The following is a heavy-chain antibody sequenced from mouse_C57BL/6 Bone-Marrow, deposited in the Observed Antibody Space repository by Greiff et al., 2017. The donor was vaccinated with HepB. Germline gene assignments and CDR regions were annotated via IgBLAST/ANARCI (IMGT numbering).Heavy chain of an antibody. CDR3: SQLITTVVVPFDY. CDR1: GYTFTSYG. J-gene: IGHJ2*01. Sequence: VQLQQSGAELARPGASVKLSCKASGYTFTSYGISWVKQRTGQGLEWIGEIYPRSGNTYYNEKFKGKATLTADKSSSTAYMELRSLTSEDSAVYFCSQLITTVVVPFDYWGQGTTLTVSS. D-gene: IGHD1-1*01. CDR2: IYPRSGNT. V-gene: IGHV1-81*01.